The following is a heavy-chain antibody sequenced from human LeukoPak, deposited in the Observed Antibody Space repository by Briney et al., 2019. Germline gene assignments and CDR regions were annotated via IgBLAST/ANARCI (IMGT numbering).Heavy chain of an antibody. J-gene: IGHJ3*02. D-gene: IGHD3-9*01. V-gene: IGHV4-39*07. CDR1: GFTFSSYT. CDR2: IYYSGST. Sequence: GSLRLSCAASGFTFSSYTMNWVRQPPGKGLEWIGSIYYSGSTYYNPSLKSRVTISVDTSKNQFSLKLSSVTAADTAVYYCARGYYDILTGYFDAFDIWGQGTMVTVSS. CDR3: ARGYYDILTGYFDAFDI.